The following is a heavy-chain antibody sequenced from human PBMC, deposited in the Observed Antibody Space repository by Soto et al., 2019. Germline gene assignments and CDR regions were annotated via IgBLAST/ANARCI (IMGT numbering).Heavy chain of an antibody. D-gene: IGHD4-17*01. Sequence: SETLSLTCTVSGGSISSGDYYWSWIRQPPGKGLEWIGYIYYSGSTYYSPSLKSRVTISVDTSKNQFSLKLSSVTAADTAVYYCARGSDYGDHYWGQGTLVTVSS. CDR2: IYYSGST. CDR3: ARGSDYGDHY. J-gene: IGHJ4*02. V-gene: IGHV4-30-4*01. CDR1: GGSISSGDYY.